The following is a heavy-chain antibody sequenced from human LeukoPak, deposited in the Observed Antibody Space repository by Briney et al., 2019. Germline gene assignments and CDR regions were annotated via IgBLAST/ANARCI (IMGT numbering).Heavy chain of an antibody. CDR3: AREDSSGWYNDFDY. Sequence: ASVKVSCKASGYTFTGYYMHWVRQAPGQGLEWMGWINPNSGGTNYAQKFQGRVTMTRDTSISTAYMELSRLRSDDTAVYYCAREDSSGWYNDFDYWGQGTLVTVSS. CDR1: GYTFTGYY. V-gene: IGHV1-2*02. J-gene: IGHJ4*02. D-gene: IGHD6-19*01. CDR2: INPNSGGT.